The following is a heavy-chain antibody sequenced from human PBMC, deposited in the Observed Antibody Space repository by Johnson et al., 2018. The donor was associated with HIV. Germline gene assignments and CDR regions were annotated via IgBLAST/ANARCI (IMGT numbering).Heavy chain of an antibody. J-gene: IGHJ3*02. CDR2: ISSSDSTI. D-gene: IGHD6-6*01. Sequence: QVQLVESGGGLIQPGGSLRLSCAASGFIVSSDYMSWVRQAPGKGLEWVSYISSSDSTIYYADSVKGRFTIPRDNAKNSLYLQLNSLRAEDTAVYYCAKDQGSSSSDNDDAFDIWGQGTMVTVSS. CDR3: AKDQGSSSSDNDDAFDI. CDR1: GFIVSSDY. V-gene: IGHV3-11*01.